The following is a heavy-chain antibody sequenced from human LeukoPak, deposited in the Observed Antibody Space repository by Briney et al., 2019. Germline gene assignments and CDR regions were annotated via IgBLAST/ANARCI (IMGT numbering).Heavy chain of an antibody. CDR1: GFTFSDYS. J-gene: IGHJ4*02. CDR2: ISSSSTTI. CDR3: ARERVIAAAGDGFDS. Sequence: GGSLRLSCAASGFTFSDYSMNWVRQAPGKGLEWGSYISSSSTTIFYADSVTGRFTISRDNAKNSLFLQMNGLRDEDTALYYCARERVIAAAGDGFDSWGQGTLVTVSS. D-gene: IGHD2-21*01. V-gene: IGHV3-48*02.